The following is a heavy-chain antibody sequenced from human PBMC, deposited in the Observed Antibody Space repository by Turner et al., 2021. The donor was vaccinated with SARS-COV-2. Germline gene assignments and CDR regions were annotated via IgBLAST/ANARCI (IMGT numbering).Heavy chain of an antibody. CDR1: GFTFSNYW. D-gene: IGHD5-12*01. CDR2: IKEDGSEK. V-gene: IGHV3-7*03. CDR3: ARSSVDSGYEDDYYYYYGMDV. Sequence: EVQLVESGGGVVQPGGSLRLSCAASGFTFSNYWMSWVRQAPGKGLGWVANIKEDGSEKYYVDSVKGRFTISRDNAKNSLYLQMNSLRAEDTAVYYCARSSVDSGYEDDYYYYYGMDVWGQGTTVTVSS. J-gene: IGHJ6*02.